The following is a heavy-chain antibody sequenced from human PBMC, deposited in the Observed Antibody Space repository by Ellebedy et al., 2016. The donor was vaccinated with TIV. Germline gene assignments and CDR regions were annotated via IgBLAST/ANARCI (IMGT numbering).Heavy chain of an antibody. CDR3: ASRLGIGP. D-gene: IGHD3-16*01. J-gene: IGHJ5*02. CDR2: ISSSSSTI. CDR1: GFTFSNYS. Sequence: GESLKISXAASGFTFSNYSMNWVRQAAGKGLEWVSYISSSSSTIFYADSVKGRFTISRDNAKNLLYLQMNRLRADDTAVYYCASRLGIGPWGQGTLVTVSS. V-gene: IGHV3-48*01.